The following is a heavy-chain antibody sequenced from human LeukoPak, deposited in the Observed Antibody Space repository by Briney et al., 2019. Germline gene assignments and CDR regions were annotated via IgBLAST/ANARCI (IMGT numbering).Heavy chain of an antibody. J-gene: IGHJ4*02. D-gene: IGHD3-10*01. CDR1: GFTFTNAW. Sequence: PGGSLRLSCTASGFTFTNAWKNWVRQAPGKGLEWVGRIKSKGDGETTDYAAPVKGRFIMSRDDSKATLYLQMNSLKAEDTAVYYCTTDLGLTMIRGVIVYWGQGALVTVSS. V-gene: IGHV3-15*01. CDR3: TTDLGLTMIRGVIVY. CDR2: IKSKGDGETT.